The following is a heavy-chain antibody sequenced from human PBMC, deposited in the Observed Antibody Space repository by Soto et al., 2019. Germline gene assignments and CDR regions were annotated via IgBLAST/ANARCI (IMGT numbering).Heavy chain of an antibody. J-gene: IGHJ4*02. CDR2: ISYDGSNK. CDR1: GFTFSSYG. CDR3: AKDRDYYDSIDY. V-gene: IGHV3-30*18. Sequence: QVQLVESGGGVVQPGRSPRLSCAASGFTFSSYGMHWVRQAPGKGLEWVAVISYDGSNKYYADSVKGRFTISRDNSKNTLYLQMNSLRAEDTAVYYCAKDRDYYDSIDYWGQGTLVTVSS. D-gene: IGHD3-22*01.